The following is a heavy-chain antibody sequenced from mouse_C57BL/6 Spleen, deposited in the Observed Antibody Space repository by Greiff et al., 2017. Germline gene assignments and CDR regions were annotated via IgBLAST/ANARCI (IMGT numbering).Heavy chain of an antibody. J-gene: IGHJ3*01. D-gene: IGHD1-1*01. CDR3: ARSPIDYGSSYWFAY. CDR2: IDPANGNT. CDR1: GFNIKNTY. V-gene: IGHV14-3*01. Sequence: DVKLVESVAELVRPGASVKLSCTASGFNIKNTYMHWVKQRPEQGLEWIGRIDPANGNTKYAPKFQGKATITADTSSNTAYLQLSSLTSEDTAIYYCARSPIDYGSSYWFAYWGQGTLVTVSA.